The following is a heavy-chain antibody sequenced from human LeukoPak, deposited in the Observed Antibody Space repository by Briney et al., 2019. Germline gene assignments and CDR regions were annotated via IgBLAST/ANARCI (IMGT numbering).Heavy chain of an antibody. CDR2: ISGSGGST. D-gene: IGHD6-19*01. V-gene: IGHV3-23*01. CDR1: GFTFSSYA. Sequence: RTGGSLRLSCAASGFTFSSYAMSWDRQAPGKGLEGVSAISGSGGSTYYADSVKGRFTISRDNSKNTLYLQMNSLRAEDTAVYYCAKVSVAGVFDYWGQGTLVTVSS. J-gene: IGHJ4*02. CDR3: AKVSVAGVFDY.